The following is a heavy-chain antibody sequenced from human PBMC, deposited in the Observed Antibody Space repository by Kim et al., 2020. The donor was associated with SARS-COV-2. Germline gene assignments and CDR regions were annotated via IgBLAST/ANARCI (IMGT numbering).Heavy chain of an antibody. J-gene: IGHJ4*02. CDR3: ARTVITMVRSRPFSFDY. V-gene: IGHV4-39*07. CDR1: GGSISSSSYY. D-gene: IGHD3-10*01. Sequence: SETLSLTCTVSGGSISSSSYYWGWIRQPPGKGLEWIGSIYYSGSTYYNPSLKSRVTISVDTSKNQFSLKLSSVTAADTAVYYCARTVITMVRSRPFSFDYWGQGTLVTVSS. CDR2: IYYSGST.